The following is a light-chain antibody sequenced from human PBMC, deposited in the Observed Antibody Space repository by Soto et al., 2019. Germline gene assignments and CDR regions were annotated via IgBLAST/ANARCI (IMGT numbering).Light chain of an antibody. CDR1: QSVTSNY. V-gene: IGKV3-20*01. CDR3: HQYGSSITWT. Sequence: EVVLTQSPGTVSLSPGERATLSCRASQSVTSNYLAWYQQKPGQAPRLLFYAASSRATGIPDRFSGSGSGTDFTLSISRLEPEDFAVYYCHQYGSSITWTFGQGTKVEIK. CDR2: AAS. J-gene: IGKJ1*01.